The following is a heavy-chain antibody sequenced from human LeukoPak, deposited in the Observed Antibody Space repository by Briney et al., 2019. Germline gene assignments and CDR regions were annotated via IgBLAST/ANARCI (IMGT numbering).Heavy chain of an antibody. CDR3: ARVLNYYDSSGYYFSY. CDR1: GFTFSYYT. CDR2: ISYDGSNE. V-gene: IGHV3-30-3*01. J-gene: IGHJ4*02. D-gene: IGHD3-22*01. Sequence: PGRSLRLSCAASGFTFSYYTMRWVRQAPGKGLEWVAVISYDGSNEYYADSVKGRFTISRDNSKNTLYLQMNSLRVEDTAVYYCARVLNYYDSSGYYFSYWGQGTLVTVSS.